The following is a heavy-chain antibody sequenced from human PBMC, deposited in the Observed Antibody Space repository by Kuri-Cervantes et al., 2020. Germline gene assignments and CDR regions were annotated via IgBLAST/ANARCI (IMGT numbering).Heavy chain of an antibody. CDR3: ARDRGRNLMPY. V-gene: IGHV1-3*01. J-gene: IGHJ4*02. CDR2: ISAGNGNT. CDR1: GDTFTSYA. D-gene: IGHD2-8*01. Sequence: ASVKVSCKASGDTFTSYAMHWVRQAPGQTLEWMGWISAGNGNTQYSQTFQGRVTLTRDTSASTAYMELSSLRSEDTATYYCARDRGRNLMPYWGQGSLGTVSS.